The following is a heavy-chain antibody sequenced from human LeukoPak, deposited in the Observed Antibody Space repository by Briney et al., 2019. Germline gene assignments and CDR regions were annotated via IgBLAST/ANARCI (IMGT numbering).Heavy chain of an antibody. V-gene: IGHV5-51*01. D-gene: IGHD4-23*01. CDR2: IYPGDSDT. J-gene: IGHJ2*01. CDR3: ARRVVNNRNWYFNL. Sequence: GESLKISCKGSGYSFTRNWIGWVRQMPGKGLEWMGIIYPGDSDTRYSPSFQGQVTISADKSINTAYLQWSSLKASDTAMYYCARRVVNNRNWYFNLWGRGTMVTVSS. CDR1: GYSFTRNW.